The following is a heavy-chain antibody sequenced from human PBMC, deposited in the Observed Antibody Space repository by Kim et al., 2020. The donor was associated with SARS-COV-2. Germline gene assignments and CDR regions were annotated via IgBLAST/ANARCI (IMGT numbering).Heavy chain of an antibody. Sequence: ADSVNGRFTITRANAKNPLYLQMNSLRAEDTALYYCATGAETPTSYYFDYWGQGTLVTVSS. CDR3: ATGAETPTSYYFDY. V-gene: IGHV3-9*01. D-gene: IGHD1-1*01. J-gene: IGHJ4*02.